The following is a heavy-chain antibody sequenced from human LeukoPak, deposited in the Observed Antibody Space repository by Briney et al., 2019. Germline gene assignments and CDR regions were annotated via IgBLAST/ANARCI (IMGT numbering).Heavy chain of an antibody. D-gene: IGHD2-8*02. Sequence: PGGSLRLSCAASGFTFSSYEMNWVRQAPGKGLEWVSYISSSGSTIYYADSVKGRFTISRDNAKNSLYLQMNSLRAEDTAVYYCARAWSRVDPFDMWGQGTMVTVSS. CDR1: GFTFSSYE. CDR3: ARAWSRVDPFDM. V-gene: IGHV3-48*03. CDR2: ISSSGSTI. J-gene: IGHJ3*02.